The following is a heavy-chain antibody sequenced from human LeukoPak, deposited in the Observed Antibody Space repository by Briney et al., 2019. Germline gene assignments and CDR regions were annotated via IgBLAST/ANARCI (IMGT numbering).Heavy chain of an antibody. CDR2: ISSNGGST. J-gene: IGHJ4*02. D-gene: IGHD5-18*01. V-gene: IGHV3-64D*06. CDR1: GFTFSTFA. CDR3: VKDTARVPGDY. Sequence: GGSLRLSCSVSGFTFSTFAMHWVRQAPGKGLEYVPGISSNGGSTYYADSVKGRFTISRDNSKNTLYLQMSSLRTEDTAVYYCVKDTARVPGDYWGRGTLVTVSA.